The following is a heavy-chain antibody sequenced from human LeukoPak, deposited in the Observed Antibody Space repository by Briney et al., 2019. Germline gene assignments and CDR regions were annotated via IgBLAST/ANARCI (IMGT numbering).Heavy chain of an antibody. CDR3: ARGLTSRPDGAFDI. CDR2: INHSGST. D-gene: IGHD6-6*01. Sequence: PSETLSLTCAVYGGSFSGYYWSWIRQLPGKGLEWMGEINHSGSTNYNTSLKSRVTISVDTSKNPFSLKLSSVTAADTAVYYCARGLTSRPDGAFDIWGQGTMVTVSS. CDR1: GGSFSGYY. V-gene: IGHV4-34*01. J-gene: IGHJ3*02.